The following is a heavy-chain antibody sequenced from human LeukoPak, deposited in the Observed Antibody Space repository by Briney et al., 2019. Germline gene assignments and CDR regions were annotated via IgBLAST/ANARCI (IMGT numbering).Heavy chain of an antibody. D-gene: IGHD3-22*01. J-gene: IGHJ3*02. CDR2: ISGYNGYT. CDR3: ARMMTPRHYYDRSGYYYGAFDI. V-gene: IGHV1-18*01. CDR1: GYTFTNYG. Sequence: ASVKVSCKASGYTFTNYGISWVRQAPGQGLEWMGWISGYNGYTNYAQKLQGRVTMTTDTSTSTAYMELRSLRSDDTAVYYCARMMTPRHYYDRSGYYYGAFDIWGQGTMVTVSS.